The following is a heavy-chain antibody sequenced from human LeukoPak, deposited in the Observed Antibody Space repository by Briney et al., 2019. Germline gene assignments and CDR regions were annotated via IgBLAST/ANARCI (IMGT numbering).Heavy chain of an antibody. D-gene: IGHD2/OR15-2a*01. CDR1: GYTFSDNF. CDR3: ARTRGSHISMAYLDY. V-gene: IGHV1-2*02. Sequence: GASVKVSCKASGYTFSDNFIHWVRQAPGQGLEWMGWINPNNGDTNYAQNFQGRVTVTRDTSISTAFMELSSLRSDDTAVYYCARTRGSHISMAYLDYWGQGTLVTVSS. CDR2: INPNNGDT. J-gene: IGHJ4*02.